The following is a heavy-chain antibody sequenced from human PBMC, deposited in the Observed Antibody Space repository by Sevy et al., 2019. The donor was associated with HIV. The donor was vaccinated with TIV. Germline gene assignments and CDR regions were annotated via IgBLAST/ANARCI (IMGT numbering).Heavy chain of an antibody. Sequence: GGSLRLSCAASGFTFGSYTLHWVRQAPGKGLEWVALISQTYDGSKKYYIDSVQGRFTISRDNSKETLDLQMDSLRPEDTAVYYCARDNRGYFFFDYWGQGTLVTVSS. CDR2: ISQTYDGSKK. D-gene: IGHD3-22*01. V-gene: IGHV3-30-3*01. J-gene: IGHJ4*02. CDR1: GFTFGSYT. CDR3: ARDNRGYFFFDY.